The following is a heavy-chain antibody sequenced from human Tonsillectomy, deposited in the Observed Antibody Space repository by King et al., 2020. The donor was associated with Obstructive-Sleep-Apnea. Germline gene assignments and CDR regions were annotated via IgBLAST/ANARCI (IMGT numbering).Heavy chain of an antibody. CDR1: GYSFTSYW. D-gene: IGHD2-2*01. J-gene: IGHJ5*02. V-gene: IGHV5-51*01. CDR2: IYPGDSDT. Sequence: QLVQSGAEVKKPGESLKISCKGSGYSFTSYWIGWVRQMPGKGLEWMGLIYPGDSDTRYSPSFQGQVTISADKSISTAYLQWSSLKASDTAMYYCARSGGRYCSSTSCYEVGWFDPWGQGTLVTVSS. CDR3: ARSGGRYCSSTSCYEVGWFDP.